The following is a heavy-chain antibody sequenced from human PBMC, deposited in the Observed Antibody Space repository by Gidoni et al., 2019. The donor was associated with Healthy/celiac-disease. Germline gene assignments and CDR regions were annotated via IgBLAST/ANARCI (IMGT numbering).Heavy chain of an antibody. J-gene: IGHJ4*02. D-gene: IGHD3-10*01. CDR1: GFTFSSYA. CDR2: ISYDGSNK. CDR3: ARDRGSGPPDGYYFDY. Sequence: QVQLVESGGGVVQPGRSLRLSCAASGFTFSSYAMHWVRQAPGKGLEWVAVISYDGSNKYYADSVKGRFTISRDNSKNTLYLQMNSLRAEDTAVYYCARDRGSGPPDGYYFDYWGQGTLVTVSS. V-gene: IGHV3-30*01.